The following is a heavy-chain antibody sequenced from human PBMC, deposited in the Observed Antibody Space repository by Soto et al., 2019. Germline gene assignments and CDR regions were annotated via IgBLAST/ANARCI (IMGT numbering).Heavy chain of an antibody. CDR1: GGSISSYY. J-gene: IGHJ5*02. Sequence: PSETLSLTCTVSGGSISSYYWSWIRQPPGKGLEWIGYIYYSGSTNYNPSLKSRVTISVDTSKNQFSLKLSSVTAADTAVYYCARHNLGILDWFDPWGQGTLVTVSS. V-gene: IGHV4-59*01. CDR2: IYYSGST. D-gene: IGHD3-9*01. CDR3: ARHNLGILDWFDP.